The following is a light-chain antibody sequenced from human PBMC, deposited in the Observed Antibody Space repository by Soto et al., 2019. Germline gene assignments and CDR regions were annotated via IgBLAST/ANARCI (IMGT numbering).Light chain of an antibody. CDR2: EGS. V-gene: IGLV2-23*01. CDR1: DVGSYKF. J-gene: IGLJ3*02. CDR3: CSYVDSDTWV. Sequence: QSVLTQPASVSGSPGQSITISCDVGSYKFVSWYQQHPGKAPKLMIFEGSKRRSGVSNRFSGSKSGNTASLTISGLQPEDEADYYCCSYVDSDTWVFGGGTKLTVL.